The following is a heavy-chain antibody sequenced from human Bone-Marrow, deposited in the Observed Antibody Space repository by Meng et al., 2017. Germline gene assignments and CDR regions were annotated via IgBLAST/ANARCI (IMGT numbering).Heavy chain of an antibody. V-gene: IGHV4-59*01. CDR3: ARERGGAAAGTHGIDY. CDR1: GGSISSYY. CDR2: IYYSGST. D-gene: IGHD6-13*01. Sequence: GSLRLSCTVSGGSISSYYWSWIRQPPGKGLEWIGYIYYSGSTNYNPSLKSRVTISVDTSKNQFSLKLSSVTAADTAVYYCARERGGAAAGTHGIDYWGQGTLVTVSS. J-gene: IGHJ4*02.